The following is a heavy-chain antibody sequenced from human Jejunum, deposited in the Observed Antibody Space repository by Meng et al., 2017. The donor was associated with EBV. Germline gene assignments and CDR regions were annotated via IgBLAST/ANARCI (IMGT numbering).Heavy chain of an antibody. Sequence: QITLKELGPTLGKPPLNLTPPCTFSGFALTTGGVGVAWIRQPPGKALEWLGYIYWNDDKPYSPSLKSRLTITKDTSNNQVVLTMTNMDPVDTATYYCARRLNLDYRSGTYNCLDPWGQGTLVTVSS. CDR2: IYWNDDK. D-gene: IGHD3-10*01. CDR3: ARRLNLDYRSGTYNCLDP. J-gene: IGHJ5*02. V-gene: IGHV2-5*01. CDR1: GFALTTGGVG.